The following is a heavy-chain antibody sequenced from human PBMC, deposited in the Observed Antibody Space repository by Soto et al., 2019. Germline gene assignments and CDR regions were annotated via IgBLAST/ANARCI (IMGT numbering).Heavy chain of an antibody. CDR1: GYTLTELS. J-gene: IGHJ5*02. Sequence: ASVKVSCKVSGYTLTELSMHWVRQAPGKGLEWMGGFDPEDGETIYAQKFQGRVTMTEDTSTDTAYMELSSLRSEDTAVYYCATIISSSWSRSGWFDPWGQGTLVTVS. CDR3: ATIISSSWSRSGWFDP. V-gene: IGHV1-24*01. CDR2: FDPEDGET. D-gene: IGHD6-13*01.